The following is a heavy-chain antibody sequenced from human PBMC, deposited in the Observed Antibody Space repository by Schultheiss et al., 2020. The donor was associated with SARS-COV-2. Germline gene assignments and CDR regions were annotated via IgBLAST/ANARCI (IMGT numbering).Heavy chain of an antibody. J-gene: IGHJ3*02. Sequence: GGSLRLSCAASGFTLRTYALHWVRQAPGKGLGWVAGISGSGVGTFYGDSVRGRFTISRDNSNNILFLQMNSLRAEDTAFYHCAKGKGQQMALDMWGQGTLVTVSS. V-gene: IGHV3-23*01. CDR1: GFTLRTYA. CDR3: AKGKGQQMALDM. CDR2: ISGSGVGT. D-gene: IGHD6-13*01.